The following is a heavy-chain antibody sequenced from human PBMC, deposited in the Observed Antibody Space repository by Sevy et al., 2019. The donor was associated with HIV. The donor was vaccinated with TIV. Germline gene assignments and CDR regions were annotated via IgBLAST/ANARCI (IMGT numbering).Heavy chain of an antibody. J-gene: IGHJ4*02. D-gene: IGHD6-13*01. Sequence: GWSLRLSCAASGFTFSNAWMSWVRQAPGKGLEWVGRIKGKIYDGTIDYAAPVKGRFSISRDDSKNTLYLQMNSLKTEHTAVYYCTTASWSQEDYYNYWGQGTLVTVSS. CDR2: IKGKIYDGTI. CDR3: TTASWSQEDYYNY. V-gene: IGHV3-15*01. CDR1: GFTFSNAW.